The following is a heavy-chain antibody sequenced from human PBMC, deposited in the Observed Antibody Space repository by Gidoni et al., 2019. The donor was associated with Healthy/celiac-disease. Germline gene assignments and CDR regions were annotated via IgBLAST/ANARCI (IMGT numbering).Heavy chain of an antibody. J-gene: IGHJ4*02. CDR3: AREAYLYGGVV. Sequence: QVQLQESGPGLVKPSDTLSLTCTFSGGSISSYYLRWIRHPAGKGLEWIGRIYTSGGTNYNPSLKSRVTMSVDTSKNQFSLKLSSVTAADTAVYYCAREAYLYGGVVWGQGTLVTVSS. CDR1: GGSISSYY. CDR2: IYTSGGT. D-gene: IGHD4-17*01. V-gene: IGHV4-4*07.